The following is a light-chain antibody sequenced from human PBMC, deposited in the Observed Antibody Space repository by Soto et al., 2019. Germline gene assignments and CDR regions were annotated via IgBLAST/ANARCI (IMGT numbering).Light chain of an antibody. CDR3: QQYNSYSEA. CDR2: KAS. Sequence: DIQMTQSPSTLSGSVGDRVTITCLASQTISSWLAWYQQKPGKAPKLLIYKASTLKSGVPSRFSGSGSGTEFTLTISSLQPDDFATYYCQQYNSYSEAFGQGTMV. V-gene: IGKV1-5*03. CDR1: QTISSW. J-gene: IGKJ1*01.